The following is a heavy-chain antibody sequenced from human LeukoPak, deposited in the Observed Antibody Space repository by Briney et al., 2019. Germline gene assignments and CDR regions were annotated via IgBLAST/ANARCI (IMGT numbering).Heavy chain of an antibody. CDR3: ARQRSDYSIFDD. CDR1: GCSVSSSY. Sequence: GGSLRLSCAASGCSVSSSYMSWVRQAPGKGLEWVSAFYRGETTYYADSVKGRFTISRDISRNTLYLQMNSLRAEDTAVYYCARQRSDYSIFDDWGQGTLVTVSS. CDR2: FYRGETT. V-gene: IGHV3-53*01. J-gene: IGHJ4*02. D-gene: IGHD6-25*01.